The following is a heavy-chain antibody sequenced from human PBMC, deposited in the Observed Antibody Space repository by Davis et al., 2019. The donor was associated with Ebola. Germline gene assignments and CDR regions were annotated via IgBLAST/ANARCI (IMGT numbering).Heavy chain of an antibody. CDR1: GFTFSSYA. D-gene: IGHD3-16*01. Sequence: GGSLRLSCAASGFTFSSYAMGWVRQAPGKGLEWVSSISASGGSKPYADSVSGRFTISRDNSKNTLYLQMNSLRAEDTAIYYCAKGGLADRRLDPWGQGTLVTVSS. V-gene: IGHV3-23*01. J-gene: IGHJ5*02. CDR3: AKGGLADRRLDP. CDR2: ISASGGSK.